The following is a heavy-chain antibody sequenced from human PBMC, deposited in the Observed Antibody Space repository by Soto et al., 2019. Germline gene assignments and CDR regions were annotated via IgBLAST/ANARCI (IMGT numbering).Heavy chain of an antibody. CDR2: IIPIDATV. CDR3: ARDLPGCGYIYGDV. J-gene: IGHJ6*01. Sequence: QVQLVQSGAEVKKPGSSVKVSCKASGGTFSNYALISWVRQAPGQGLEWMGGIIPIDATVNYAQKFQGRITIAADESTTTAYMDLGSLRSEDTSVYYCARDLPGCGYIYGDVWGQGTTVTVSS. V-gene: IGHV1-69*12. D-gene: IGHD6-25*01. CDR1: GGTFSNYA.